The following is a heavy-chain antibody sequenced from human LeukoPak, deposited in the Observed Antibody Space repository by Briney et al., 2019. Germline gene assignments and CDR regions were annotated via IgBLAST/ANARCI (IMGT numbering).Heavy chain of an antibody. CDR1: GYTFTGYY. Sequence: ASVKVSCKASGYTFTGYYMRWVRQASGQGLEWMGWINPNSGGTNYAQKFQGRVTMTRDTSISTAYMELSRLRSDDTAVYYCARDTYYYDSSGLFDYWGQGTLVTVSS. V-gene: IGHV1-2*02. CDR2: INPNSGGT. D-gene: IGHD3-22*01. CDR3: ARDTYYYDSSGLFDY. J-gene: IGHJ4*02.